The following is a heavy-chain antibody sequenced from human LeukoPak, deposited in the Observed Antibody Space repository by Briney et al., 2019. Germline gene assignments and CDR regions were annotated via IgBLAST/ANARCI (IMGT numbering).Heavy chain of an antibody. CDR3: ARAYDSSGYYYYGY. J-gene: IGHJ4*02. V-gene: IGHV4-30-2*01. CDR2: IYHSGST. CDR1: GGSISSGGYS. D-gene: IGHD3-22*01. Sequence: SETLSLTCAVSGGSISSGGYSWSWIRQPPGKGLEWIGYIYHSGSTYYNPSLKGRVTISVDRSKNQFSLKLSSVTAADTAVYYCARAYDSSGYYYYGYWGQGTLVTVSS.